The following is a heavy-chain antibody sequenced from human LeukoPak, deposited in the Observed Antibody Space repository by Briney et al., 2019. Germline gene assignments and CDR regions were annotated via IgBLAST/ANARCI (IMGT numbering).Heavy chain of an antibody. Sequence: AGGSLRLSCAASGFTFSSYSMNWVRQAPGKGLEWVSSISSSSSYIYYADSVKGRFTISRDNAKNSLYLQMNSLRAKDTAVYYCAREGRFLAVAGYWYFDLWGRGTLVTVSS. CDR2: ISSSSSYI. CDR1: GFTFSSYS. D-gene: IGHD6-19*01. CDR3: AREGRFLAVAGYWYFDL. J-gene: IGHJ2*01. V-gene: IGHV3-21*04.